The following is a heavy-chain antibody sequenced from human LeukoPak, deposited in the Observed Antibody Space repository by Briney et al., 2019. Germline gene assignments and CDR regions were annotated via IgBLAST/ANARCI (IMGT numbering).Heavy chain of an antibody. CDR2: IYYSGST. CDR3: ARAGIGIEVAGTIRNWFVP. V-gene: IGHV4-30-4*08. J-gene: IGHJ5*02. D-gene: IGHD6-19*01. Sequence: SETLSLTCTVSGGSSSSGDYFWNWIRQTPGKGLEWIGYIYYSGSTYYNPSLRSRVSISVDTSKNQFSLKLTPVTAADTAVYYCARAGIGIEVAGTIRNWFVPWGQGTQVTVSS. CDR1: GGSSSSGDYF.